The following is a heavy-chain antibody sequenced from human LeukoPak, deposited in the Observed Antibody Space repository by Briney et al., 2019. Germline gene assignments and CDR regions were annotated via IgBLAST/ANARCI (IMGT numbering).Heavy chain of an antibody. V-gene: IGHV3-7*01. J-gene: IGHJ4*02. D-gene: IGHD4-17*01. CDR3: ARTSGDPFNY. Sequence: GGSLRLSCSASGFTFSSYSMNWVRQAPGKGLEWVANINEDGSEKYYVDSVEGRFTVSRDNARNSLYLQMNSLRAEETAVYYCARTSGDPFNYWGQGTLVTVSS. CDR1: GFTFSSYS. CDR2: INEDGSEK.